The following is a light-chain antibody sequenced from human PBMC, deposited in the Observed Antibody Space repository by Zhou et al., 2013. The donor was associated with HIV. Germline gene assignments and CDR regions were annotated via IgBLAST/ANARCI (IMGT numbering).Light chain of an antibody. CDR1: QDIRED. CDR3: LQHRRYPRT. J-gene: IGKJ2*02. V-gene: IGKV1-17*01. Sequence: DIQMTQSPSSLSASIGDRVTITCRASQDIREDLGWYQQKPGKAPKRLIYAASRLQSGVSSRFSGSGFGTDFTLTISSLQPEDFATYYCLQHRRYPRTFGQGTKVEIK. CDR2: AAS.